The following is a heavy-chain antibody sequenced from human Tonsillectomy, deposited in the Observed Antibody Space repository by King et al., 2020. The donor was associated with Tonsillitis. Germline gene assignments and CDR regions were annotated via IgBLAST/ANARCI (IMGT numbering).Heavy chain of an antibody. D-gene: IGHD3-10*01. Sequence: QLVQSGAEVKKPGESLKISCKGSGYIFTSYLICWVRQVPGKGLEWMGIIYPGYSDTSYNPSFQGQVTISADKSISTAYLQWSSLKASDTAMYYCAGGSGTTGSTYYFDYWGQGTLVTVSS. J-gene: IGHJ4*02. CDR2: IYPGYSDT. V-gene: IGHV5-51*03. CDR1: GYIFTSYL. CDR3: AGGSGTTGSTYYFDY.